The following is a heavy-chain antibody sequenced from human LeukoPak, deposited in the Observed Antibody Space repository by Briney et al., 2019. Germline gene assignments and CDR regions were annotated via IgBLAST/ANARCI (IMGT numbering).Heavy chain of an antibody. CDR3: ARGRYSGWYYDY. CDR2: INDSGGNT. CDR1: GSTFSSYA. V-gene: IGHV3-23*01. D-gene: IGHD6-19*01. Sequence: GGSLRLSCAASGSTFSSYAMSWVRQAPGKGLEWVSLINDSGGNTYYADSVKGRFTISRDNSKNTLFLQMSSLRAEDTAVYYCARGRYSGWYYDYWGQGTLVTVSS. J-gene: IGHJ4*02.